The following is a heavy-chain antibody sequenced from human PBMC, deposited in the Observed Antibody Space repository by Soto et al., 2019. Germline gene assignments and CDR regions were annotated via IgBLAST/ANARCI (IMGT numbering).Heavy chain of an antibody. CDR1: RYTLTSYD. CDR2: MNPNSGNT. CDR3: VRQAKLTSVTASVWFYYGLDI. V-gene: IGHV1-8*01. J-gene: IGHJ6*02. Sequence: ASVKVCCKASRYTLTSYDLNWVRQATAQRLEWMGWMNPNSGNTGYAQKFQGRVTMTRNTSISTAYMELSSLRPEGTAVYFCVRQAKLTSVTASVWFYYGLDIWGQGTTVTVSS. D-gene: IGHD4-4*01.